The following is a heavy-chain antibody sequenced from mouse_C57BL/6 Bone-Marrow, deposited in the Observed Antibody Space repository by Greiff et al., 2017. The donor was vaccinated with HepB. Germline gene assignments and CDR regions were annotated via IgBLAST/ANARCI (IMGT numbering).Heavy chain of an antibody. CDR1: GYTFTSYW. J-gene: IGHJ1*03. CDR3: TRIITTVVAYWYFDV. V-gene: IGHV14-4*01. Sequence: VQLQQPGTELVKPGASVKLSCKASGYTFTSYWMHWVKQRPGQGLEWIGWIDPENGDTEYASKFQGKATITADTSSNTAYLQLSSLTSEDTAVYYCTRIITTVVAYWYFDVWGTGTTVTVSS. CDR2: IDPENGDT. D-gene: IGHD1-1*01.